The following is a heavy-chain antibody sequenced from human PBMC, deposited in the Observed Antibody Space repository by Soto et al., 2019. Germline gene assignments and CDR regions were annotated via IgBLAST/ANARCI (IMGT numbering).Heavy chain of an antibody. V-gene: IGHV4-30-4*01. CDR3: ARGRYCSGTTCLDP. D-gene: IGHD2-2*01. CDR1: GGSINSADYY. CDR2: IYYSGST. Sequence: TLCLTCTVSGGSINSADYYWSWIRQPPGKGLEWIAYIYYSGSTYYNPSLKSRPTISMDASKNQFPLRLRSVTAADTATYFCARGRYCSGTTCLDPWGQGTLVTVSS. J-gene: IGHJ5*02.